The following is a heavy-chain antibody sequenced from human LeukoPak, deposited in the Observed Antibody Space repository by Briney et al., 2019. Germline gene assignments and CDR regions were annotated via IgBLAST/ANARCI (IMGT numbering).Heavy chain of an antibody. V-gene: IGHV1-46*01. CDR1: GYTFTSYY. D-gene: IGHD5-18*01. Sequence: ASVKVSRKASGYTFTSYYMHWVRQAPGQGLEWMGIINPSGGSTSYAQKFQGRVTMTRDTSTSTVYMELSSLRSEDTAVYYCARGTWIQLWNNWFDPWGQGTLVTVSS. CDR2: INPSGGST. CDR3: ARGTWIQLWNNWFDP. J-gene: IGHJ5*02.